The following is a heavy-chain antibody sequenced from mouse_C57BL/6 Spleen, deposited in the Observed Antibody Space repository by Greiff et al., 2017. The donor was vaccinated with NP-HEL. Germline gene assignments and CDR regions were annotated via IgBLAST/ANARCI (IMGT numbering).Heavy chain of an antibody. CDR2: IYPGDGDT. J-gene: IGHJ4*01. CDR3: ALTVMDY. Sequence: VQLQESGPELVKPGASVKISCKASGYAFSSSWMNWVKQRPGKGLEWIGRIYPGDGDTNYNGKFKGKATLTADKSSSTAYMQLSSLTSEDSAVYFCALTVMDYWGQGTSVTVSS. CDR1: GYAFSSSW. D-gene: IGHD4-1*01. V-gene: IGHV1-82*01.